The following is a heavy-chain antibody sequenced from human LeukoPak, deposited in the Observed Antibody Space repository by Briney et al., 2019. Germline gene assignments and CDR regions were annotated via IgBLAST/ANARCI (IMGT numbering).Heavy chain of an antibody. CDR1: GYSISSGYY. CDR2: IYHSGST. CDR3: ASPRD. J-gene: IGHJ4*02. V-gene: IGHV4-38-2*01. Sequence: ETLSLTCAVSGYSISSGYYWGWIRQPPGKGLEWIGSIYHSGSTYYNPSLKRRVTISVDTSKNQLSLRLSSVTAADTAVYYCASPRDWGQGTLVTVSS.